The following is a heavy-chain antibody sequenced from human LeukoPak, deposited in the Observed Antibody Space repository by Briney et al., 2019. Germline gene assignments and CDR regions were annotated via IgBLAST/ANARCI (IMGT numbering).Heavy chain of an antibody. CDR3: AREKDRVFDY. J-gene: IGHJ4*02. CDR1: GFTFSSYD. D-gene: IGHD1-14*01. Sequence: GGSLRLSCVASGFTFSSYDMHWVRQAPGKGLEWVAVLWYDGSNTYYADSVKGRFTISRDNSKNTLYLQMNSLRAEDTAVHYCAREKDRVFDYWGQGTLVTVSS. CDR2: LWYDGSNT. V-gene: IGHV3-33*01.